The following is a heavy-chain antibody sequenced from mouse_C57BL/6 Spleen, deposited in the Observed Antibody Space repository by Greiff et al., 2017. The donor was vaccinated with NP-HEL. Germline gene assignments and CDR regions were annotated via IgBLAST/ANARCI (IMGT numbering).Heavy chain of an antibody. D-gene: IGHD3-1*01. CDR2: ISDGGSYT. CDR3: AREQGLYAMDY. J-gene: IGHJ4*01. Sequence: SGGGLVKPGGSLKLSCAASGFTFSSYAMSWVRQTPEKRLEWVATISDGGSYTYYPDNVKGRFTISRDNAKNNLYLQMSHLKSEDTAMYYCAREQGLYAMDYWGQGTSVTVSS. CDR1: GFTFSSYA. V-gene: IGHV5-4*01.